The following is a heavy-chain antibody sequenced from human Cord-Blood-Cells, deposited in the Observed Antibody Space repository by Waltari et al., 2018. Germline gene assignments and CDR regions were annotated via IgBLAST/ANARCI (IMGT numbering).Heavy chain of an antibody. CDR2: ISSSGSTI. J-gene: IGHJ4*02. Sequence: EVQLVESGGGLVQPGGSLRLSCAASGFTFSSYEIHLVRPAPGKGLEWVSYISSSGSTIYYADSVKGRFTISRDNAKNSLYLQLNSLRAEDTAVYYCARVAYGGNSYYFDYWGQGTLVTVSS. CDR1: GFTFSSYE. D-gene: IGHD4-17*01. V-gene: IGHV3-48*03. CDR3: ARVAYGGNSYYFDY.